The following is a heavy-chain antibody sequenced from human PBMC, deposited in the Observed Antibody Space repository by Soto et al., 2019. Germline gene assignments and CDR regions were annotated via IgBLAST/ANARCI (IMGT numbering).Heavy chain of an antibody. CDR1: GFTFSSYA. Sequence: GGSLRLSCAASGFTFSSYAMHWVRQAPGKGLEWVAVISYDGSNKYYADSVKGRFTISRDNSKNTLYLQMNSLRAEDTAVYYCAREIPGDLRAFDIWGQGTMVTVSS. CDR3: AREIPGDLRAFDI. J-gene: IGHJ3*02. CDR2: ISYDGSNK. D-gene: IGHD7-27*01. V-gene: IGHV3-30*04.